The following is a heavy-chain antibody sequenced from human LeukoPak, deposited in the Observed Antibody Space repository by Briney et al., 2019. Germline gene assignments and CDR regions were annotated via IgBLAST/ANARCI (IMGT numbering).Heavy chain of an antibody. D-gene: IGHD2-2*01. CDR3: ARDSTSGPFYYFDY. V-gene: IGHV4-61*02. CDR2: IYTSGST. J-gene: IGHJ4*02. Sequence: SETLYLTCTVSAGSISSGSYYWSWIRQPAGKGLERIGRIYTSGSTNYNPSLKSRVTMSVDTSKNQFSLKLSSVTAADTAVYYCARDSTSGPFYYFDYWGQGTLVTVSS. CDR1: AGSISSGSYY.